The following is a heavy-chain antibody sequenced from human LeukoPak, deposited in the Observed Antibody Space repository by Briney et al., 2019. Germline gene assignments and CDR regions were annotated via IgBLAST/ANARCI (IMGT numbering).Heavy chain of an antibody. V-gene: IGHV1-69*13. J-gene: IGHJ4*02. CDR2: IIPIFGTA. D-gene: IGHD3-22*01. Sequence: ASVKVPCKAFGGTFSSYAISWVRQAPGQGLEWMGGIIPIFGTANYAQKFQGRVTITADESTSTAYMELSSLRSEDTAVYYCARGGRYYDSSGYYARFDYWGQGTLVTVSS. CDR3: ARGGRYYDSSGYYARFDY. CDR1: GGTFSSYA.